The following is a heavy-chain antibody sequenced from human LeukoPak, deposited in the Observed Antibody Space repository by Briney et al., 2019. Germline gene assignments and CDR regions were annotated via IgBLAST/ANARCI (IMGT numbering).Heavy chain of an antibody. Sequence: SVKVSCKASGGTFSSYAINWVRQAPGQGLEGMGGIIPMFGAADFAQKFQGRVTITTDASTTTAYMELSSLRSEDTAVYFCARGGRRDGYNPFDYWGQGTLLIVSS. CDR2: IIPMFGAA. J-gene: IGHJ4*02. CDR3: ARGGRRDGYNPFDY. CDR1: GGTFSSYA. D-gene: IGHD5-24*01. V-gene: IGHV1-69*05.